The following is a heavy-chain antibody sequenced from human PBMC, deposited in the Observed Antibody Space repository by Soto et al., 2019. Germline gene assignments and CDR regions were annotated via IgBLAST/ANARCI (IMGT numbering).Heavy chain of an antibody. V-gene: IGHV4-59*01. Sequence: SETLSLTCTVSGGSISDYYWSWIRQPPGKRLEWIGYIYDSGSTNYNPSLKSRVTISADTSKKQFSLNLTSVTAADTAVYYCARGPPIMYYGTGGYYYFDYWGQGTLVTVS. CDR1: GGSISDYY. CDR2: IYDSGST. D-gene: IGHD2-8*02. J-gene: IGHJ4*02. CDR3: ARGPPIMYYGTGGYYYFDY.